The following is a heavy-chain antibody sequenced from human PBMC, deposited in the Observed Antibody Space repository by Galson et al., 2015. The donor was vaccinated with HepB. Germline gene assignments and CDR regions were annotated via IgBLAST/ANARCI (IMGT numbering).Heavy chain of an antibody. CDR3: ARHAAGYFDH. D-gene: IGHD2-15*01. V-gene: IGHV4-39*01. Sequence: SETLSLTCTVSGGSISSTICHWGWIRQPPGKGLEWIGSIYYSGTTYYNPSPESRLTISVDTSKSQFSLKLSSVTAAATSVYYCARHAAGYFDHWGQGILVTVSS. CDR2: IYYSGTT. CDR1: GGSISSTICH. J-gene: IGHJ4*02.